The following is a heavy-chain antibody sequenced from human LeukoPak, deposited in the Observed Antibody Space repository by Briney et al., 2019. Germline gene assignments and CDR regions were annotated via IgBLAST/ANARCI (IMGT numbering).Heavy chain of an antibody. J-gene: IGHJ6*03. D-gene: IGHD1-26*01. CDR1: GGSISSYY. CDR2: IYNSGST. Sequence: SETLSLTCTVSGGSISSYYWSWIRQPAGKGLEWIGRIYNSGSTNYNPSLKSRVTMSVDTSKNQFSLKLSSVTAADTAVYYCAGVGAPYYYYYMGVWGKGTTVTVSS. V-gene: IGHV4-4*07. CDR3: AGVGAPYYYYYMGV.